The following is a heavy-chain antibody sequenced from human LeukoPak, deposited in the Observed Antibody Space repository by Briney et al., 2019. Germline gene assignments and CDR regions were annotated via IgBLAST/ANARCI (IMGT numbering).Heavy chain of an antibody. CDR2: ISWNSGSI. Sequence: GGSLRLSCAASGFTFDDYAMHWVRQAPGKGLEWVSGISWNSGSIGYADSVKGRFTISRDNAKNSLYLQMNSLRAEDTALYYCAKDINLGIAAAGLDYWGQXTLVXVSS. CDR1: GFTFDDYA. D-gene: IGHD6-13*01. V-gene: IGHV3-9*01. CDR3: AKDINLGIAAAGLDY. J-gene: IGHJ4*02.